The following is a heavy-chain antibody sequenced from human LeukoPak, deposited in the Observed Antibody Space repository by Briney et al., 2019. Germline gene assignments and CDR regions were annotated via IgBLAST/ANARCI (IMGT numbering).Heavy chain of an antibody. J-gene: IGHJ6*02. Sequence: SETLSLTCTVSGVSISSYYWSWIRQPPGKGLEWIGYIYYSGSTNYNPSLKSRVTISVDTSKNLFSLKLSSVTAADTAVYYCARALTIFDYYYGMDVWGQGTTVTVSS. CDR1: GVSISSYY. V-gene: IGHV4-59*01. D-gene: IGHD3-3*01. CDR2: IYYSGST. CDR3: ARALTIFDYYYGMDV.